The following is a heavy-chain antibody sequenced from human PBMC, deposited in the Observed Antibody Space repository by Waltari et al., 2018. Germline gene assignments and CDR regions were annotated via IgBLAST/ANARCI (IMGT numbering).Heavy chain of an antibody. CDR2: INHSGST. CDR1: GGSFSGYY. D-gene: IGHD3-10*01. J-gene: IGHJ3*02. CDR3: ARRRSGSYYGSWGAFDI. V-gene: IGHV4-34*01. Sequence: QVQLQQWGAGLLEPSETLSLTCAVYGGSFSGYYWSWIRQPPGKGLEWIGEINHSGSTNYNPSLKSRVTISVDTSKNQFSLKLSSVTAADTAVYYCARRRSGSYYGSWGAFDIWGQGTMVTVSS.